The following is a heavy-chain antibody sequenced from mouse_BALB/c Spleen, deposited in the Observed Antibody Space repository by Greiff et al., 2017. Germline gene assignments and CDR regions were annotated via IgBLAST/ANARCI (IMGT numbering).Heavy chain of an antibody. J-gene: IGHJ4*01. CDR1: GYTFTDYA. V-gene: IGHV1S137*01. D-gene: IGHD2-1*01. CDR3: AREVNAMDY. CDR2: ISTYYGDA. Sequence: QVQLQQSGAELVRPGVSVKISCKGSGYTFTDYAMHWVKQSHAKSLEWIGVISTYYGDASYNQKFKGKATMTVDKSSSTAYMELARLTSEDSAIYYSAREVNAMDYWGQGTSVTVAS.